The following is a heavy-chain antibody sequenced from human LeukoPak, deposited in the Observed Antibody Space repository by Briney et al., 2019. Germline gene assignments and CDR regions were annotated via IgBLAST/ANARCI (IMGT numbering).Heavy chain of an antibody. D-gene: IGHD4/OR15-4a*01. CDR2: INPNSGGT. J-gene: IGHJ4*02. CDR1: GYTFTAYY. CDR3: ARAANPQDCFDC. Sequence: ASVKVSCKASGYTFTAYYMYWVRQAPGQGLEWMGWINPNSGGTNYAQKFQGRVTMTRDTSISTAYMELSRLTSDDTAVYYCARAANPQDCFDCWGQRTLVTVSS. V-gene: IGHV1-2*02.